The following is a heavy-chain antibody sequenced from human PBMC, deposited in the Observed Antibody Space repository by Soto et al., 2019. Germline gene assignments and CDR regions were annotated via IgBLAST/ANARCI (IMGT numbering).Heavy chain of an antibody. CDR1: GFTISSSH. Sequence: EVELVESGGGLIQPGGSLRLSCAASGFTISSSHMSWVRQAPGKGLQWVSVIYNNGSISYADSVKGRFTVSRDNVKNILFLQMSSLRVEDTAVYYCVRDFYGEYSYGPGDSWGQGTLVTVSS. CDR2: IYNNGSI. J-gene: IGHJ4*02. V-gene: IGHV3-66*01. CDR3: VRDFYGEYSYGPGDS. D-gene: IGHD4-17*01.